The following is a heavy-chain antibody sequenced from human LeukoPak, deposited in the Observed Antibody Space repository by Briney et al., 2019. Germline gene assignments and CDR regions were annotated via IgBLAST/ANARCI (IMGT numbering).Heavy chain of an antibody. J-gene: IGHJ4*02. CDR1: GFTFDDYA. Sequence: GGSLRLSCAASGFTFDDYAMHWVRQAPGKGLEWVSVISWNSGSIGYADSVKGRFTISRDNAKNSLYLQMNSLRAEDMALYYCAKDVDAAGTGYFDYWGEGTLVTVSS. CDR3: AKDVDAAGTGYFDY. D-gene: IGHD6-13*01. V-gene: IGHV3-9*03. CDR2: ISWNSGSI.